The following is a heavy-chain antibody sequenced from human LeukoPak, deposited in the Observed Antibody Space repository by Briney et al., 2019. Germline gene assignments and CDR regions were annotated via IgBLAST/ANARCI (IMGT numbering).Heavy chain of an antibody. J-gene: IGHJ6*02. V-gene: IGHV1-2*02. CDR2: INPNSGGP. CDR3: ASQMTTASLYYYGMDV. CDR1: VYTFTGYY. D-gene: IGHD4-17*01. Sequence: ASVKVSFKASVYTFTGYYMHWVRQAPGQGLEGMGGINPNSGGPHYAQKFQGRVTMPRDTSISTAYMELSRLRYDDTAVYYCASQMTTASLYYYGMDVWGQGTTVTVSS.